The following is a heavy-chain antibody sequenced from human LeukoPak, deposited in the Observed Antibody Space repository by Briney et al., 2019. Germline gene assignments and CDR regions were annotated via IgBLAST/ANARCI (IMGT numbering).Heavy chain of an antibody. CDR3: ARGGAARPDY. CDR2: ISSSSSSI. D-gene: IGHD6-6*01. CDR1: GFTFSNYG. Sequence: PGGSLRLSCAASGFTFSNYGMDSVRQAPGKGLEWVSYISSSSSSIYYADSVKGRFTISRDNAKNSLFLQMNSLRAGDTAVYYCARGGAARPDYWGQGTLVTVSS. V-gene: IGHV3-48*01. J-gene: IGHJ4*02.